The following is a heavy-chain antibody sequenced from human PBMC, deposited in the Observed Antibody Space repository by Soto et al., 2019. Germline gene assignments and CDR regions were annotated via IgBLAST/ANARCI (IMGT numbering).Heavy chain of an antibody. CDR3: AREKGYSYGSYYFDY. CDR2: IDWDDDK. V-gene: IGHV2-70*11. J-gene: IGHJ4*02. CDR1: GFSLSTSGMC. Sequence: SGPTLVNPTQTLTLTCPFSGFSLSTSGMCVSWIRQPPGKALEWLARIDWDDDKYYSTSLKTRLTISKDTSKNQVVLTMTNMDPVDTATYYCAREKGYSYGSYYFDYWGQGTLVTVSS. D-gene: IGHD5-18*01.